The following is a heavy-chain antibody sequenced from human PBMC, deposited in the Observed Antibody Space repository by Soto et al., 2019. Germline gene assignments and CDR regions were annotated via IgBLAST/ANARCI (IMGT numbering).Heavy chain of an antibody. CDR3: AKDLGLNGSGSYYPYYFDY. CDR1: GFTFSSYG. CDR2: ISYDGSNK. D-gene: IGHD3-10*01. Sequence: GGSLRLSCAASGFTFSSYGMHWVRQAPGKGLEWVAVISYDGSNKYYADSVKGRFTISRDNSKNTLYLQMNSLRAEDTAVYYCAKDLGLNGSGSYYPYYFDYWGQGTLVTVSS. V-gene: IGHV3-30*18. J-gene: IGHJ4*02.